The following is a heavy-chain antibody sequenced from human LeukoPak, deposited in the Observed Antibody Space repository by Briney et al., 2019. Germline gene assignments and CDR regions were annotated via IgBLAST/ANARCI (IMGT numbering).Heavy chain of an antibody. CDR1: GGSISSYY. Sequence: KTSETLSLTCTVSGGSISSYYWSWIRQPAGKGLEWIGRIYTSGSTNYNPSLKSRVTMSVDTSKNQSSLKLSSVTAADTAVYYCARTPVVTAGGGAFDIWGQGTMVTVSS. J-gene: IGHJ3*02. CDR2: IYTSGST. V-gene: IGHV4-4*07. CDR3: ARTPVVTAGGGAFDI. D-gene: IGHD4-23*01.